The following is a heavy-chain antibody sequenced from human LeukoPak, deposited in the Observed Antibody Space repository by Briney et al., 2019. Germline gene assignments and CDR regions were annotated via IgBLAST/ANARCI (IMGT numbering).Heavy chain of an antibody. CDR1: GFTFSSYG. Sequence: PGGSLRLSCAASGFTFSSYGMHWVRQAPGKGLEWVALISYDGTNKYYADSVKGRFTISRDNSKNTLYLQMNNLRVDDTAVYYCAKKGQADDDGKPDWGQGTLVTVSS. CDR2: ISYDGTNK. V-gene: IGHV3-30*18. D-gene: IGHD1-1*01. J-gene: IGHJ4*02. CDR3: AKKGQADDDGKPD.